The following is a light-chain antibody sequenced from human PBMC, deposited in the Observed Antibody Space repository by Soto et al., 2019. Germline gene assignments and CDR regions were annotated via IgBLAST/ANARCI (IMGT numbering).Light chain of an antibody. Sequence: VRTRPASGSGAPLEASRIFCTGTSSDVGSYNLVSWYQQHPGKAPKLMIYEVSKRPSGVSNRFSGSKSGNTASLTISGLQAEDEADYYCCSYAGSYNYVFGTGTKVTVL. CDR1: SSDVGSYNL. V-gene: IGLV2-23*02. CDR2: EVS. CDR3: CSYAGSYNYV. J-gene: IGLJ1*01.